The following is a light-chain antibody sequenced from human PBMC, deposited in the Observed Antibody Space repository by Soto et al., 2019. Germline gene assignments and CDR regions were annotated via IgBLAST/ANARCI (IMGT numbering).Light chain of an antibody. Sequence: EIVLTQSPGTLSSSPGERATLSCRASQSVSTRSFAWYQQKPGQAPRLLISGASSRAADIPDRFSGSGSGTDFTLTISRLEPEDFAVYYCQQYDSSPRTFGQGTKVE. CDR2: GAS. V-gene: IGKV3-20*01. J-gene: IGKJ1*01. CDR3: QQYDSSPRT. CDR1: QSVSTRS.